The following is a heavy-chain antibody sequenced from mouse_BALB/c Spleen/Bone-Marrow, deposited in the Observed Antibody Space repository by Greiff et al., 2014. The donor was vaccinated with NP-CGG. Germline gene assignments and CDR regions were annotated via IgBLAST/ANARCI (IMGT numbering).Heavy chain of an antibody. D-gene: IGHD3-1*01. CDR2: INPGSGGT. J-gene: IGHJ4*01. V-gene: IGHV1-54*01. Sequence: VKLQDSGAELVRPGTSGKVSCKASGYAFPNYLMEGVKKRPGQGLEGIGVINPGSGGTNYNEKFKGKATLTADKSSSTAYMQLSSLTSDDSAVYFCARQLGPPYAMDYWGQGTSVTVSS. CDR1: GYAFPNYL. CDR3: ARQLGPPYAMDY.